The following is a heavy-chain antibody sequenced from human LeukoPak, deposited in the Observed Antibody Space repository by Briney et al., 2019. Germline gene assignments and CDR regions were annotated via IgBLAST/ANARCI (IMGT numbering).Heavy chain of an antibody. D-gene: IGHD3-3*01. V-gene: IGHV1-2*02. CDR2: INPNSGGT. J-gene: IGHJ4*02. CDR3: AREGYDFWSGYYPFDY. CDR1: GYTFTGYY. Sequence: ASVKVSCKASGYTFTGYYMHWVRQAPGQGLEWMGWINPNSGGTNYAQKFQGRVTMTRDTSISTAYMELSRLRSEDMAVYYCAREGYDFWSGYYPFDYWGQGTLVTVSS.